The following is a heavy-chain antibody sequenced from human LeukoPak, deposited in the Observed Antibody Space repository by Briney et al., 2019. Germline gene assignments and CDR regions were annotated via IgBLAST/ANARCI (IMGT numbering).Heavy chain of an antibody. J-gene: IGHJ5*02. Sequence: SETLSLTCTASGGSISSHYWSWIRQPPGKGLEWIGYIYYSGSTNYNPSLKSRVTISVDTSKNQSSLKLSSVTAADTAVYYCARDSGYCSSTSCYNWFDPWGQGTLVTVSS. CDR3: ARDSGYCSSTSCYNWFDP. CDR1: GGSISSHY. D-gene: IGHD2-2*01. V-gene: IGHV4-59*11. CDR2: IYYSGST.